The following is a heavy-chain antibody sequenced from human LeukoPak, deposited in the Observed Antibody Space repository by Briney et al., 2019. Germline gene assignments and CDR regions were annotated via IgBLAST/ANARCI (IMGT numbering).Heavy chain of an antibody. Sequence: GGSLRLSCAASELTFSSYAMSWVRQAPGKGLEWVSAISGSGGSTYYAASVKGRFTISRDNSKNTLYLQMNSLRAEDTAVYYCAKDHVIVVVPTFDYWGQGTLATVSS. D-gene: IGHD3-22*01. V-gene: IGHV3-23*01. J-gene: IGHJ4*02. CDR2: ISGSGGST. CDR1: ELTFSSYA. CDR3: AKDHVIVVVPTFDY.